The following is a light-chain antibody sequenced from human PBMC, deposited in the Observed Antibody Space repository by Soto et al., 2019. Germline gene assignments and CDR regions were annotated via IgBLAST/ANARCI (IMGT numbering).Light chain of an antibody. Sequence: EIVLTQSPATLSLSPGERATLSCRASQSVSNYLAWYQQKPGQAPRLLIHDASTRATGIPARFSGSWSGTDFTLTITTLEPEDFAVYYCQQHINRLSFGGGTKV. J-gene: IGKJ4*01. CDR3: QQHINRLS. V-gene: IGKV3-11*01. CDR2: DAS. CDR1: QSVSNY.